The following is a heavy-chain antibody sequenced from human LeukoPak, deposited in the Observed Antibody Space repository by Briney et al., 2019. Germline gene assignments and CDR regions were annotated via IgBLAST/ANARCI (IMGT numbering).Heavy chain of an antibody. CDR3: ARDALGYCSSTSCYSAEYFQH. D-gene: IGHD2-2*02. CDR2: IKQDGSEK. J-gene: IGHJ1*01. V-gene: IGHV3-7*01. CDR1: GFTFSSYW. Sequence: PGGSLRLSCAASGFTFSSYWMGWVRQAPGKGLEWVANIKQDGSEKYYVDSVKGRFTISRDNAKNSLYLQMNSLRAEDTAVYYCARDALGYCSSTSCYSAEYFQHWGQGTLVTVSS.